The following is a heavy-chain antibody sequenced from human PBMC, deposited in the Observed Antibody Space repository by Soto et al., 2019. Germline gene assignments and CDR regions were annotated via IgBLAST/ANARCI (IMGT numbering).Heavy chain of an antibody. D-gene: IGHD1-26*01. CDR3: ARGGAMGVDY. CDR1: GFTFNNKW. V-gene: IGHV3-74*01. Sequence: DVQLVESGGGLVRPGESLRLSCTASGFTFNNKWMHWVRQAPGKGLVWLSRIDGAAATTNYADSVKGRFPISRDNAKNIVFLHVNGLTDEDTAVYYCARGGAMGVDYWGQGTLVTVSS. CDR2: IDGAAATT. J-gene: IGHJ4*02.